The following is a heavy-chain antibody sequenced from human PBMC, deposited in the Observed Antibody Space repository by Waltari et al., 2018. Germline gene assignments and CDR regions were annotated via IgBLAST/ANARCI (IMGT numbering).Heavy chain of an antibody. J-gene: IGHJ4*02. D-gene: IGHD3-16*01. Sequence: QVQLQESGPGLVKPSQTLSLTCTVSGDSISSGDSYWTWIRQPPGEGLEWIGYIYYSGTTYYNPSLKSRVIISVDTSKNQFSLNLNSVTAADTAVYYCARRGRGSVFDYWGQGTLVTVSS. V-gene: IGHV4-30-4*08. CDR1: GDSISSGDSY. CDR3: ARRGRGSVFDY. CDR2: IYYSGTT.